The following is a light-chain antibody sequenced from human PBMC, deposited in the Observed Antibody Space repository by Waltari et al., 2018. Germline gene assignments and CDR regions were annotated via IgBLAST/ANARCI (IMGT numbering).Light chain of an antibody. CDR1: QSVSSSY. CDR3: QQYDSSPMWT. V-gene: IGKV3-20*01. CDR2: GTS. Sequence: EIVLTQSPGTLSSSPGESATLSCRASQSVSSSYLAWYQQKPGQAPRLLIYGTSSRATGIPDRFSGSGSGTDFTLTISRLEPEDFAVYYCQQYDSSPMWTFGQGTKVEIK. J-gene: IGKJ1*01.